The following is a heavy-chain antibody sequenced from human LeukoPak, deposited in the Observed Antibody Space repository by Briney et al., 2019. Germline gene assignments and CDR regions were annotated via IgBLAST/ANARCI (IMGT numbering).Heavy chain of an antibody. CDR2: IYTSGST. D-gene: IGHD5-12*01. V-gene: IGHV4-61*02. CDR1: GGSISSGSYF. Sequence: PSQTLSLTCTVSGGSISSGSYFWSWIRQPAGKGLEWIGRIYTSGSTNYNPSLKSRVTISPDTSKNQFSLKLSSVTAADTAVYYYARELAGYGKLDYWGQGILVTVSS. J-gene: IGHJ4*02. CDR3: ARELAGYGKLDY.